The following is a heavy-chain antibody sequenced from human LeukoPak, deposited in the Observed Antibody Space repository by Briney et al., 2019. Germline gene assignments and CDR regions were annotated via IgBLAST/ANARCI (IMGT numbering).Heavy chain of an antibody. J-gene: IGHJ4*02. D-gene: IGHD3-10*01. CDR3: ASAYMVRGVFDY. CDR1: GFTFSSYS. CDR2: ISSSSSYI. V-gene: IGHV3-21*01. Sequence: GGSLRLSCAASGFTFSSYSMNWVRQAPGKGLEWVSSISSSSSYIYYADSVKGRFTISRDNAKNSLYLQMNSLRAEDTAVYYCASAYMVRGVFDYWGQGTPVTVSS.